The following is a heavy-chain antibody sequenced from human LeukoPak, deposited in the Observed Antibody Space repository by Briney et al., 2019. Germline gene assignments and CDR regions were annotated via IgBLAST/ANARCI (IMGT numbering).Heavy chain of an antibody. V-gene: IGHV1-69*13. D-gene: IGHD2-15*01. CDR2: MIPIFHTA. CDR1: GGTFSSYA. Sequence: SVKFSCKASGGTFSSYALIWGRRAPGQGLKWRGGMIPIFHTANYAQKFQGRVTITADESTSSAYMELSSLRSEDTAVYYCARGPRPLGYCSGGSCYRDAFDIWGQGTMVTVSS. J-gene: IGHJ3*02. CDR3: ARGPRPLGYCSGGSCYRDAFDI.